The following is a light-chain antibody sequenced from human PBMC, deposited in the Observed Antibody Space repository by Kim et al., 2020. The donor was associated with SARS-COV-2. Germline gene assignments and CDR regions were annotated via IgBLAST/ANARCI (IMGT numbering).Light chain of an antibody. J-gene: IGKJ2*03. CDR1: QSISSW. V-gene: IGKV1-5*01. CDR2: DAS. CDR3: QQYNTYSS. Sequence: LSASVGDRVTITCRSSQSISSWLAWYQQKPGKAPKVLIYDASTLESVVPSRFSGSGSGTEFTLTISSLQPDDFATYYCQQYNTYSSFGQGTKLEI.